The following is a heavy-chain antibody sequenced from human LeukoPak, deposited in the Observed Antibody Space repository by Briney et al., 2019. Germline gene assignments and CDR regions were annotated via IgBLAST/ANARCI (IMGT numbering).Heavy chain of an antibody. Sequence: GGSLRLSCAASGFTFSDYYMSWVRQAPGKGLEWVSAISGSGGSTYYADSVKGRFTISRDNSKNTLYLQMNSLRAEDTALYYCAKEVGYDSSGYDDFWGQGTLVTVSS. V-gene: IGHV3-23*01. J-gene: IGHJ4*02. CDR3: AKEVGYDSSGYDDF. CDR1: GFTFSDYY. CDR2: ISGSGGST. D-gene: IGHD3-22*01.